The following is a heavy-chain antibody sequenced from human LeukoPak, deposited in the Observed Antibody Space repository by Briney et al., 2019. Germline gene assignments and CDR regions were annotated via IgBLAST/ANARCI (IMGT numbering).Heavy chain of an antibody. CDR2: ISYDGNIK. CDR3: AREVHSDGYGMDV. V-gene: IGHV3-30-3*01. CDR1: VFTFSNYA. J-gene: IGHJ6*02. Sequence: GRSLRLSCATPVFTFSNYAMHRVPQTPGKVLYRVAVISYDGNIKYYVDSLKARFTIIRDHSKNTLYLQMNSLRAEDMAVYYCAREVHSDGYGMDVWGQGTTVTVSS. D-gene: IGHD5-18*01.